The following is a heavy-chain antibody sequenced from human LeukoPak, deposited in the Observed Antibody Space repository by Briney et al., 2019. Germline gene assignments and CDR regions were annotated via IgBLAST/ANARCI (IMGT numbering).Heavy chain of an antibody. CDR3: AKGSYDSSGYLDY. D-gene: IGHD3-22*01. J-gene: IGHJ4*02. Sequence: PGGSLRLSCAASGFTLSNYWMHWVRQAPGKGLVWVSRINADGSSASYADSVKGRFTISRDNAKNTLYLQMNSLRAEDTAMYYCAKGSYDSSGYLDYWGQGTLVTVSS. CDR2: INADGSSA. V-gene: IGHV3-74*01. CDR1: GFTLSNYW.